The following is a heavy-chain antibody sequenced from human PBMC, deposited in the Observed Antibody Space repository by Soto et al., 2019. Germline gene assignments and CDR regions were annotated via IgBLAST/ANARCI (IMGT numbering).Heavy chain of an antibody. CDR2: IYHSGTT. V-gene: IGHV4-38-2*01. J-gene: IGHJ5*02. CDR1: GYSIRSGYY. D-gene: IGHD6-13*01. Sequence: SETLSLTCVVSGYSIRSGYYWGWIRQPPGKGLEWIGSIYHSGTTYYNPSLKSRVTISLDTSRNQFSLKLTSVTAADTAVYYCARSLLTSSWYAGSWGQGTLVTVS. CDR3: ARSLLTSSWYAGS.